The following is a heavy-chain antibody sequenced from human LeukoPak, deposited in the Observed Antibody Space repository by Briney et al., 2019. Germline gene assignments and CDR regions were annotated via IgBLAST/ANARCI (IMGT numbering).Heavy chain of an antibody. V-gene: IGHV3-15*01. J-gene: IGHJ6*03. CDR2: IKSKTDGGTT. Sequence: GGSLRLSCAASGFTFSNAWMSWVRQAPGKGLESVGRIKSKTDGGTTDYAAPVKGRFTISRDDSKNTLYLQMNSLKTEDTAVYYCTTWFGELDNYCYYYMDVWGKGTTVTVSS. D-gene: IGHD3-10*01. CDR3: TTWFGELDNYCYYYMDV. CDR1: GFTFSNAW.